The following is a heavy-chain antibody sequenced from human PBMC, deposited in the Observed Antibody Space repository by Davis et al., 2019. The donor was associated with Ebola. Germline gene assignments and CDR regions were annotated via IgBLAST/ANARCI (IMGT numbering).Heavy chain of an antibody. J-gene: IGHJ6*02. CDR3: ARGGYCSSTSCYFLTGYYYYYGMDV. Sequence: ASVKVSCKASGYTFTSYGISWVRQAPGQGLEWMGWISAYNGNTNYAQKLQGRVIMTTDTSTSTAYMELRSLRSDDTAVYYCARGGYCSSTSCYFLTGYYYYYGMDVWGQGTTVTVSS. V-gene: IGHV1-18*01. CDR1: GYTFTSYG. D-gene: IGHD2-2*01. CDR2: ISAYNGNT.